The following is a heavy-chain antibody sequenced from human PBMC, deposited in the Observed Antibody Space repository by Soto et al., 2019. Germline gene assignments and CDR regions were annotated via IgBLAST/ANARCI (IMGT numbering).Heavy chain of an antibody. V-gene: IGHV4-34*01. J-gene: IGHJ4*02. D-gene: IGHD3-3*01. CDR2: INHSGST. CDR3: ARSVGIFWSGYYYFDY. Sequence: SETLSLTCAVYGGSFSGYYWSWIRQPPGKGLEWIGEINHSGSTNYNPSLKSRVTISVGTSKNQFSLKLSSVTAADTAVYYCARSVGIFWSGYYYFDYWGQGTLVTVYS. CDR1: GGSFSGYY.